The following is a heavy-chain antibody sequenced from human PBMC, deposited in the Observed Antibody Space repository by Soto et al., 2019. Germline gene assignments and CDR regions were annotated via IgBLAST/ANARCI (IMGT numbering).Heavy chain of an antibody. J-gene: IGHJ4*02. CDR3: AHGEGIVKSIVYFDS. CDR1: GYFLTAFS. V-gene: IGHV1-24*01. Sequence: SVKVSCKVSGYFLTAFSIHWVRQAPGKGLEWMGGFDREDGETIYAQKFQGRVTMTEDTSTDSAYMEVSSLTSEDAAIYYCAHGEGIVKSIVYFDSWGQGTLVNVSS. CDR2: FDREDGET. D-gene: IGHD1-26*01.